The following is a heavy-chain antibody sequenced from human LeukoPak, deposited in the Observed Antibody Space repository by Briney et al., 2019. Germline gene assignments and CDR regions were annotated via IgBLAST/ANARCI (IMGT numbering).Heavy chain of an antibody. V-gene: IGHV3-30-3*01. J-gene: IGHJ6*02. CDR2: ISSDGSNK. CDR1: GFTFNSYA. CDR3: ARPRGLFYYYYGMDV. D-gene: IGHD3-10*01. Sequence: GGSLRLSCAASGFTFNSYAMHWVRQAPGKGLEWVAVISSDGSNKYYADSVKGRFTISRDNSKNTLYLQINSLRAEDTAVYYCARPRGLFYYYYGMDVWGQGTMVTVSS.